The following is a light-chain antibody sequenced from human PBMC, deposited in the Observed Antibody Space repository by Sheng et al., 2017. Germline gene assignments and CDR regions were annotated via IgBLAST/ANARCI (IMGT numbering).Light chain of an antibody. V-gene: IGKV3-20*01. CDR2: GAS. J-gene: IGKJ2*03. Sequence: EIVLTQSPATLSLSPGERATLSCRASQSVSSTYLAWYQQKPGQAPRLLIYGASTRTTGIPDRFSGSGSGTDFTLTISRLEPEDFAVYYCQQYRSSPYSFGQGTKLEIK. CDR1: QSVSSTY. CDR3: QQYRSSPYS.